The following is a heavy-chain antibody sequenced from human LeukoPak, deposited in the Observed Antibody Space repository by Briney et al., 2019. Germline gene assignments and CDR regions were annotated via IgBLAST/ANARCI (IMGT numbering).Heavy chain of an antibody. D-gene: IGHD3-22*01. Sequence: SETLSLTCTVSGGSISSYYWSWIRQPPGKGLEWIGYIYYSGSTNYNPSLKSRVTISVDTSRNQFSLKLSSVTAADTAVYYCARNYYDSSGYDYWGQGTLVTVSS. V-gene: IGHV4-59*08. CDR2: IYYSGST. CDR1: GGSISSYY. CDR3: ARNYYDSSGYDY. J-gene: IGHJ4*02.